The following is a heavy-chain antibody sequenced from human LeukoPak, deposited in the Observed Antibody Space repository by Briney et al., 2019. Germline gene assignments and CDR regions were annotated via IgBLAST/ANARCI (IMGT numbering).Heavy chain of an antibody. CDR2: FDPEDGET. Sequence: GASVKVSCKASGYTFTSYGISWVRQAPGQGLEWMGGFDPEDGETIYAQKFQGRVTMTEDTSTDTAYMELSSLRSEDTAVYYCATYIVVVPAAIWYYFDYWGQGTLVTVSS. D-gene: IGHD2-2*01. CDR3: ATYIVVVPAAIWYYFDY. CDR1: GYTFTSYG. J-gene: IGHJ4*02. V-gene: IGHV1-24*01.